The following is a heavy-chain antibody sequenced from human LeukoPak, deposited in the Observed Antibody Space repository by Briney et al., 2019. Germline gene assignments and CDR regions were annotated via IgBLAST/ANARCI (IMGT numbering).Heavy chain of an antibody. Sequence: PSETLSLTCTVSGGSIRSYYWSWIRQPPGKGLEWIGYMYYSGSSKYNPSLKSRVTISGDTSKNQFSLKMNSVTAADTAVYYCARDQGSYPYYFDYWGQGTLVTVSS. CDR2: MYYSGSS. CDR3: ARDQGSYPYYFDY. D-gene: IGHD1-26*01. J-gene: IGHJ4*02. V-gene: IGHV4-59*12. CDR1: GGSIRSYY.